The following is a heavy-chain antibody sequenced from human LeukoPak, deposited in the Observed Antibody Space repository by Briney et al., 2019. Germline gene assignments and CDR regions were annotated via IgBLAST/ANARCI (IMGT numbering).Heavy chain of an antibody. J-gene: IGHJ4*02. V-gene: IGHV1-69*05. CDR3: ARESGYSYGLHYFDY. D-gene: IGHD5-18*01. Sequence: ASVKVSCKASGGTFSSYAISWVRQAPGQGLEWMGRIIPIFGTADYAQKFQGRVTITTDESTSTAYMELSSLRSEDTAVYYCARESGYSYGLHYFDYWGQGTLVTVSS. CDR1: GGTFSSYA. CDR2: IIPIFGTA.